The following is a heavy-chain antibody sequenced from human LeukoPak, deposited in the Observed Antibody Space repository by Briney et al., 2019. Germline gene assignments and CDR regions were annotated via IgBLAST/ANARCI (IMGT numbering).Heavy chain of an antibody. J-gene: IGHJ6*03. Sequence: KTGGSLRLSCAASGFTFSSNWMGWVRQAPGKGLEWVSSISSSRSCIYYADSVKGRFTISRDNAKNSLYLQMNSLRAEDTAVYYCARVTNYYYYMDVWGKGSSVTVSS. CDR3: ARVTNYYYYMDV. CDR2: ISSSRSCI. V-gene: IGHV3-21*01. D-gene: IGHD4-11*01. CDR1: GFTFSSNW.